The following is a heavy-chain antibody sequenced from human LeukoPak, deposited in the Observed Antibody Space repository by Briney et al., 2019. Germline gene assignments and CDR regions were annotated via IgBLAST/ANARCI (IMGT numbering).Heavy chain of an antibody. CDR1: GGSFNSYA. J-gene: IGHJ4*02. D-gene: IGHD5-18*01. CDR3: ARGRKYTSGYRVTELGSGYSDY. V-gene: IGHV1-69*06. CDR2: IIPIFGTA. Sequence: SVKVSCKASGGSFNSYAINWVRQAPGQGLEWMGGIIPIFGTANYAQKFQGRVTITADKSTSTAYMELSSLRSEDTAVYYCARGRKYTSGYRVTELGSGYSDYWGQGTLVAVSS.